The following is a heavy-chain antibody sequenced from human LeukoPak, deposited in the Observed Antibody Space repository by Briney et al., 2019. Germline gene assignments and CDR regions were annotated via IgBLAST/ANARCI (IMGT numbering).Heavy chain of an antibody. Sequence: GGSLRLSCAASGFTFSSYSMNWVRQAPGKGLEWVSYISSSITTIYYADSLKGRFTISRDNGKNSLYLQMNSLRDEDTAVYYCARDRYCGGDCYSNAFDIWGQGTMVTVSS. J-gene: IGHJ3*02. CDR2: ISSSITTI. V-gene: IGHV3-48*02. CDR3: ARDRYCGGDCYSNAFDI. D-gene: IGHD2-21*02. CDR1: GFTFSSYS.